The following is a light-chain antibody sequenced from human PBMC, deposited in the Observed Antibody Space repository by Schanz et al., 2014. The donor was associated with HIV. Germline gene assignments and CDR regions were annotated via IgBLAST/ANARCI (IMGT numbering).Light chain of an antibody. Sequence: QSALTQPPSASGSPGQSVTISCTGTSSDVGNYNYVSWYQQYPGKAPKLIIYDVTKRPSGVPDRFSGSKSGNTASLTVSGLQAEDEADYYCSSWAGNYVKIFGSGTKVTVL. CDR1: SSDVGNYNY. V-gene: IGLV2-8*01. CDR2: DVT. J-gene: IGLJ1*01. CDR3: SSWAGNYVKI.